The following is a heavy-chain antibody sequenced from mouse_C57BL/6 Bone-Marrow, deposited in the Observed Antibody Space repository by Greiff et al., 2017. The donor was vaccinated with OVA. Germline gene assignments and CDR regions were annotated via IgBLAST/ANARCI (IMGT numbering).Heavy chain of an antibody. CDR3: ARDGYYGSSPFDY. CDR2: INPGSGGT. D-gene: IGHD1-1*01. CDR1: GYAFTNYL. V-gene: IGHV1-54*01. J-gene: IGHJ2*01. Sequence: QVQLKQSGAELVRPGTSVKVSCKASGYAFTNYLIEWVKQRPGQGLEWIGVINPGSGGTNYNEKFKGKATLTADKSSSTAYMQLSSLTSEDSAVYFCARDGYYGSSPFDYWGQGTTLTVSS.